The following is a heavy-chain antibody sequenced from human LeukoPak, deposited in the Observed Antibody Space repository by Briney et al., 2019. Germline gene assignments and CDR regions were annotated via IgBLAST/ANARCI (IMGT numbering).Heavy chain of an antibody. CDR3: ARRRKYYYDSSGYNYFDY. Sequence: SETLSLTCAVYGGSFSGYYWSWIRQPPGKGLEWIGEINHSGSTNYNPSLKSRVTISVDTSKNQFSLKLSSVTAADTAVYYCARRRKYYYDSSGYNYFDYWGQGTLVTVSS. D-gene: IGHD3-22*01. CDR1: GGSFSGYY. CDR2: INHSGST. J-gene: IGHJ4*02. V-gene: IGHV4-34*01.